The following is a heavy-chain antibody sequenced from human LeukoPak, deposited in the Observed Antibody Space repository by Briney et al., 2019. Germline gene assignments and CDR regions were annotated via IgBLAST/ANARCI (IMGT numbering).Heavy chain of an antibody. J-gene: IGHJ4*02. D-gene: IGHD1-20*01. V-gene: IGHV4-59*01. CDR1: GGSISSYY. CDR3: ARDRITGIFDY. Sequence: SETLSLTCTVSGGSISSYYWSWIRQPPGKGLEWIGYIYYSGSTNYNPSLKSRVTISVDTSKNQFSLKLSSVTAAETAVYYCARDRITGIFDYWGQGTLVTVSS. CDR2: IYYSGST.